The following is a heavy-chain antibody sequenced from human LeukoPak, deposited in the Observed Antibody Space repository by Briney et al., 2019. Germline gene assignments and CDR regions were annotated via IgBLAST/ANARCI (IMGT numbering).Heavy chain of an antibody. Sequence: GASVKVSCKTSGYTFTGYYMHWVRQAPGQGLEWMGWINPNSGGTNYAQKFQGRVTMTRDTSISTAYMELSRLRSDDTAVYYCARGRYSGYDRFDYWGQGTLVTVSS. D-gene: IGHD5-12*01. CDR2: INPNSGGT. CDR3: ARGRYSGYDRFDY. J-gene: IGHJ4*02. V-gene: IGHV1-2*02. CDR1: GYTFTGYY.